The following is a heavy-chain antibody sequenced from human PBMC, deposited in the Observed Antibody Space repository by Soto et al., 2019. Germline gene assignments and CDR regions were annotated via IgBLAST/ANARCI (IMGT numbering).Heavy chain of an antibody. Sequence: ASVKVSCKASGYTFTSYGISWVRQAPGQGPEWMGWISAYNGNTNYAQKLQGRVTMTTDTSTSTAYMELRSLRSDDTAVYYCARDLRFATYGSGSYPRVNWFDPWGQGTLVTVSS. D-gene: IGHD3-10*01. J-gene: IGHJ5*02. CDR3: ARDLRFATYGSGSYPRVNWFDP. CDR2: ISAYNGNT. CDR1: GYTFTSYG. V-gene: IGHV1-18*01.